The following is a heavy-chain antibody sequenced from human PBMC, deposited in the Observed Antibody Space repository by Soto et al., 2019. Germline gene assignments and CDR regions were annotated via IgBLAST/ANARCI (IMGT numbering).Heavy chain of an antibody. J-gene: IGHJ4*02. D-gene: IGHD3-10*01. CDR3: TRDWEITVSTWSFGGF. CDR1: GGTFSPYT. Sequence: QVQLVQSGAEVKKPGSSVKVSCKASGGTFSPYTINWVRQAPGQGLEWMGRIIPFHGVTTYAQKFQARVTITADKSTSTAYMELSGLRFEDTAMYYCTRDWEITVSTWSFGGFWGRGTLVTVSS. V-gene: IGHV1-69*08. CDR2: IIPFHGVT.